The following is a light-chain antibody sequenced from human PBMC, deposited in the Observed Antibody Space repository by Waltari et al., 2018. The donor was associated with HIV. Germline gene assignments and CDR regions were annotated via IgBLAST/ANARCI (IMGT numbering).Light chain of an antibody. CDR3: CSYGGRRI. CDR1: SSDIGVYNY. Sequence: QSALTQPRSVSGSPGQSVTISCTGTSSDIGVYNYVSRYQQHAGKAPKLVIYDVSKRPSGVPDRFSGSKSGNTASLTISGLQPEDEADYHCCSYGGRRIFAGGTKLTVL. CDR2: DVS. V-gene: IGLV2-11*01. J-gene: IGLJ2*01.